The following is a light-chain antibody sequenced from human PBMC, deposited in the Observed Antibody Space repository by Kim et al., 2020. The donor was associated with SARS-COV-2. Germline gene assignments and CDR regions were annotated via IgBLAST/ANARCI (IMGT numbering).Light chain of an antibody. CDR1: QSVTGY. J-gene: IGKJ5*01. V-gene: IGKV3-11*01. CDR3: QQRSNWLIT. CDR2: DKS. Sequence: LSPGERVTLSCRASQSVTGYLAWYQQKPGQAPRLLIYDKSNRASGIPARFSGSGSGTDFTLTTSSLEPEDFAVYYCQQRSNWLITFGQGTRLEIK.